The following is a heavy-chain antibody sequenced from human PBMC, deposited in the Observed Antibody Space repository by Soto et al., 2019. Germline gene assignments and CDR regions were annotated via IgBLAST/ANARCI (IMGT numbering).Heavy chain of an antibody. Sequence: SETLSLTCAVSGYSISSGYYWGWIRQPPGKGLAWIGSIYHSGSTYYNPSLKSRVTISVDTSKNQFSLKLSSVTAADTAVYYCARERPESGSYYYYYGMDVWGQGTTVTVSS. V-gene: IGHV4-38-2*02. J-gene: IGHJ6*02. CDR2: IYHSGST. CDR1: GYSISSGYY. CDR3: ARERPESGSYYYYYGMDV. D-gene: IGHD1-26*01.